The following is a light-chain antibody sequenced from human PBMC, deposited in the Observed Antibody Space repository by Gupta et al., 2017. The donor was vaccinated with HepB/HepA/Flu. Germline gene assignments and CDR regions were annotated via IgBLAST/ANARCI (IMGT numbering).Light chain of an antibody. J-gene: IGKJ4*01. V-gene: IGKV3-20*01. Sequence: EIVLTQSPGTLSLSPGERATLSCRASQSISINYLAWYQQKPGQAPRLLIYGISSRATGIPDRFSGSGSATDFTLTISGLEPEEFAVYYCQQDDGSRLTFGGGTRVEI. CDR2: GIS. CDR3: QQDDGSRLT. CDR1: QSISINY.